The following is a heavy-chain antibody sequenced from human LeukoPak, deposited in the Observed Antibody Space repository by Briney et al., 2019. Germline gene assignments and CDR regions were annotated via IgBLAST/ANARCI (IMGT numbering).Heavy chain of an antibody. J-gene: IGHJ4*02. V-gene: IGHV3-23*01. CDR2: ISSSGGST. CDR3: AITRIPAGT. D-gene: IGHD6-13*01. Sequence: QPGESLRLSCAASGFTFSSYTMKWVRQAPGKGLEWVSGISSSGGSTYYADSVKGRFTISRDNSKNTLFLQMNSLRTEDTAVYFCAITRIPAGTWGQGTLVTVSP. CDR1: GFTFSSYT.